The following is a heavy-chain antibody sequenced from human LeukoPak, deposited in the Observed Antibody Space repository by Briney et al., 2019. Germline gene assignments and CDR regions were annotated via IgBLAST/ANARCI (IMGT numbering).Heavy chain of an antibody. V-gene: IGHV1-3*03. CDR3: ARAVKYRSGPLTDLLPYYFDY. J-gene: IGHJ4*02. D-gene: IGHD6-19*01. CDR2: INTGNGNT. CDR1: GYTFTNYA. Sequence: ASVKVSCKAAGYTFTNYAMHWVRQAPGQRLEWMGWINTGNGNTKYSQEFQGRVTITRDTSANTAYMELSSLRSEDMAVYYCARAVKYRSGPLTDLLPYYFDYWGQGTLVTVSS.